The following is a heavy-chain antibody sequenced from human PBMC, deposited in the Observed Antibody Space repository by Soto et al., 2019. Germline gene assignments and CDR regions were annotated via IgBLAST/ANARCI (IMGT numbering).Heavy chain of an antibody. Sequence: QVQLQESGPELVKPSGTLSLTCAVSSGSISSSNWWSWVRQPPGKGLEWIGEIYHSGSTNYNPSLKSRVTISVDKSKNQFSLKLSSVTAADTAVYYCARGPDDYGDLVPYYFDYWGQGTLVTVSS. CDR2: IYHSGST. J-gene: IGHJ4*02. V-gene: IGHV4-4*02. CDR3: ARGPDDYGDLVPYYFDY. D-gene: IGHD4-17*01. CDR1: SGSISSSNW.